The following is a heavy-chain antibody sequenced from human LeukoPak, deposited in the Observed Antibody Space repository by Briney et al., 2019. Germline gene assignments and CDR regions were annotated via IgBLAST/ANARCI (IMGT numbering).Heavy chain of an antibody. CDR3: ARGPTYYDFWSGYYPLDY. CDR2: ISSSSSTI. D-gene: IGHD3-3*01. J-gene: IGHJ4*02. Sequence: GGSLRLSCAASGFTFSSYSMNWVRQAPGKGLEWVSYISSSSSTIYYADSVKGRFTISRDNAKNSLYLQMNSLRAEDTAVYYCARGPTYYDFWSGYYPLDYWGQGTLVIVSS. V-gene: IGHV3-48*01. CDR1: GFTFSSYS.